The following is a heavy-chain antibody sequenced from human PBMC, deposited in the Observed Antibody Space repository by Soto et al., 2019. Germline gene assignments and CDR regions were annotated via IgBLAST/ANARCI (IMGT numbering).Heavy chain of an antibody. V-gene: IGHV4-31*03. CDR1: GGSISIGTYY. J-gene: IGHJ5*02. Sequence: SETLSLTCTVSGGSISIGTYYWSWIRQHPGKGLERIGYIYYSGSTYYNPSLKSRVTISVDTSKKQFSLKLSSVTAADTAVYYCARQSRYLNWFDPWGQGTLVTVSS. CDR3: ARQSRYLNWFDP. CDR2: IYYSGST. D-gene: IGHD2-21*01.